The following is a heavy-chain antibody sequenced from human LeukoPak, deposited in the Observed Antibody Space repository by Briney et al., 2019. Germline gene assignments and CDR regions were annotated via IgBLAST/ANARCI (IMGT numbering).Heavy chain of an antibody. V-gene: IGHV4-4*07. Sequence: SETLSLTCLVSGGSMSNYYWSWIRQPAGRGLEWIGRIYSTGTINYNPSLESRVTMSVDTSKNQCSLNMRSVTAADTAAYFCARDKAYDLDEASGYYYNRGLDYWGQGTLVTVSS. CDR3: ARDKAYDLDEASGYYYNRGLDY. J-gene: IGHJ4*02. CDR2: IYSTGTI. D-gene: IGHD3-22*01. CDR1: GGSMSNYY.